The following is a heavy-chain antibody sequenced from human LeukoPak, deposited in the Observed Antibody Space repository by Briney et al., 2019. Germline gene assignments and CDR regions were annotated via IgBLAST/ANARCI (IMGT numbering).Heavy chain of an antibody. Sequence: NAPETLSLTCTVSGGPISSYYWSWIRQPPGKGLEWIGYIYYSGSTNYNPSLKSRVTIPVDTANNQVALKLSSVTAADTAVYYCARNVYDEQLGKNWFDPWGQGTLVTVSS. CDR2: IYYSGST. CDR1: GGPISSYY. J-gene: IGHJ5*02. CDR3: ARNVYDEQLGKNWFDP. V-gene: IGHV4-59*08. D-gene: IGHD6-13*01.